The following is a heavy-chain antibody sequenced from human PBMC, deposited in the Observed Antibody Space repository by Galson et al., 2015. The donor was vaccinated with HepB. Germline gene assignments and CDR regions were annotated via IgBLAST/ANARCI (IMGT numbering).Heavy chain of an antibody. CDR3: ARAPTGFCSSTSCYSGGTFYYYSMDV. J-gene: IGHJ6*02. V-gene: IGHV3-13*04. CDR1: GFTFSSYD. D-gene: IGHD2-2*02. Sequence: SLRLSCAASGFTFSSYDMHWVRQVTGKGLEWVSAIGTTGDTYYPDSVKGRFTISRENDKNSLYLQMNSLRGGDTAVYYCARAPTGFCSSTSCYSGGTFYYYSMDVWGQGTTVTVSS. CDR2: IGTTGDT.